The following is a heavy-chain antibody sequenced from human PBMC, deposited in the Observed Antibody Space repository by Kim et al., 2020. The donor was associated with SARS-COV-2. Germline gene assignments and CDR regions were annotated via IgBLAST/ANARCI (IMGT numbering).Heavy chain of an antibody. CDR1: GFTFSSYS. D-gene: IGHD3-22*01. V-gene: IGHV3-21*01. Sequence: GGSLRLSCAASGFTFSSYSMNWVRQAPGKGLEWVSSISSSSSYIYYADSVKGRFTISRDNAKNSLYLQMNSLRAEDTAVYYCATEGDYYDSSGYPDYWGQGTLVTVSS. CDR2: ISSSSSYI. CDR3: ATEGDYYDSSGYPDY. J-gene: IGHJ4*02.